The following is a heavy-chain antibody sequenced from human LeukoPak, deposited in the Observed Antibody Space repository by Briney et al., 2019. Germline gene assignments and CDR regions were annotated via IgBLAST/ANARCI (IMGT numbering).Heavy chain of an antibody. CDR3: ARTYYDYVGGSYRPTNFDY. J-gene: IGHJ4*02. CDR1: GGTFSSYA. Sequence: SVKVSCKASGGTFSSYAISWVRQAPGQGLEWMGGIIPIFGTANYAQKFQGRVTITADKSTSTAYMELSSLRPDDTAVYYCARTYYDYVGGSYRPTNFDYWGQGTLVTVSS. D-gene: IGHD3-16*02. V-gene: IGHV1-69*06. CDR2: IIPIFGTA.